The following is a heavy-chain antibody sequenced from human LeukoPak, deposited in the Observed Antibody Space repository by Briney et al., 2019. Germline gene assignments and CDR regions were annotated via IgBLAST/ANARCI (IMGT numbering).Heavy chain of an antibody. CDR3: TTGELLPSDASGSYYNALQH. CDR1: GFTFTNAW. D-gene: IGHD3-10*01. J-gene: IGHJ1*01. CDR2: IKSKSEGGTT. V-gene: IGHV3-15*01. Sequence: GGSLRLSCAASGFTFTNAWMSWVRQAPGKGLEWVGHIKSKSEGGTTEYAAAVKGRFTISRDDSKNTVYLQMNSLKTEDIAVYYCTTGELLPSDASGSYYNALQHWGQGTLVTVSS.